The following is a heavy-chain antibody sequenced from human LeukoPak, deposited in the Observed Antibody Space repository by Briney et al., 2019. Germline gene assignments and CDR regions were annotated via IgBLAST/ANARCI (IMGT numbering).Heavy chain of an antibody. D-gene: IGHD4-23*01. CDR3: ARANLDYGGTYYYYGMDV. Sequence: SETLSLTCTVSGGSISSGDYYWSWIRQPPGKGLEWIGYIYYSGSTYYNPSLKSRVTISVDTSKNQFSLKLSSVTAADTAVYYCARANLDYGGTYYYYGMDVWGQGTTVTVSS. CDR2: IYYSGST. V-gene: IGHV4-30-4*01. CDR1: GGSISSGDYY. J-gene: IGHJ6*02.